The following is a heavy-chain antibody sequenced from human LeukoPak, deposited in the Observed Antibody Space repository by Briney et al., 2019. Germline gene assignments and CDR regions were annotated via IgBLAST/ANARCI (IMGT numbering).Heavy chain of an antibody. CDR3: ARESYYDILTGYSPSYYYGMDV. V-gene: IGHV1-18*01. CDR1: GYTFTSYG. Sequence: ASVTVSCTASGYTFTSYGISWVRQAPGQGLEWMGWISAYNGNTNYAQKLQGRVTMTTDTSKSTAYMELRSLRSDDTAVYYCARESYYDILTGYSPSYYYGMDVWGQGTTVTVSS. D-gene: IGHD3-9*01. CDR2: ISAYNGNT. J-gene: IGHJ6*02.